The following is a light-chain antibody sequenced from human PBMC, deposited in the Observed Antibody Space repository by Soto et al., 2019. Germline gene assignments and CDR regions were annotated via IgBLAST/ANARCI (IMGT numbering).Light chain of an antibody. V-gene: IGKV3-20*01. CDR1: QSVSSSY. CDR2: GAT. Sequence: EIVLTQSPCSLSLSPGERATLSCRASQSVSSSYLAWYQQKPGPPNSLIYYGATSKATGIPDRVSGRSSGTDSTITISILEDEDLAVYYHQQNGSSPHTFGQGTRLEIK. J-gene: IGKJ5*01. CDR3: QQNGSSPHT.